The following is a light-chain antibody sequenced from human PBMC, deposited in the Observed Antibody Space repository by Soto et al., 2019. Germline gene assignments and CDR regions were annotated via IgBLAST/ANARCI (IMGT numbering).Light chain of an antibody. CDR1: QSISSW. CDR3: QQYNSYSPYT. J-gene: IGKJ2*01. Sequence: DIQMTQSPSTLSASVGDRVTITCRASQSISSWLAWYQQKPGNAPKLLIYKASSLESGVPSRFSGSESGTEFTLTICSLQPDEFATYYCQQYNSYSPYTFGQGTKLEIK. CDR2: KAS. V-gene: IGKV1-5*03.